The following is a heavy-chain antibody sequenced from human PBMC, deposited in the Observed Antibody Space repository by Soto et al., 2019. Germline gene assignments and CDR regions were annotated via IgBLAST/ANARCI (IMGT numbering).Heavy chain of an antibody. J-gene: IGHJ6*03. Sequence: VQLVESGGGVVLPGRSLRLSCAASGFTFSSYGMHWVRQAPGKGLEWVAVIWYDGNSKFYADSVKGRFTISRDNSKNTLDLQMNSLRDEDTAVYYCARGSGHNYYYMDVWGKGTTVTVSS. CDR2: IWYDGNSK. CDR1: GFTFSSYG. CDR3: ARGSGHNYYYMDV. V-gene: IGHV3-33*01. D-gene: IGHD3-16*01.